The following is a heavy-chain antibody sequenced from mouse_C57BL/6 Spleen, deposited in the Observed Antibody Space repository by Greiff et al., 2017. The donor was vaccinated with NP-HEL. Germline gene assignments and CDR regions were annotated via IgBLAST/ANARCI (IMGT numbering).Heavy chain of an antibody. CDR2: IYPSDSET. V-gene: IGHV1-61*01. Sequence: VQLQQSGAELVRPGSSVKLSCKASGYTFTSYWMDWVKQRPGQGLEWIGNIYPSDSETHYNQKFKDKATLTVDKSSSTAYMQLSSLTSEDSAVYYCARSSSGYRYYFDYWGQSTTLTVSS. CDR1: GYTFTSYW. J-gene: IGHJ2*01. CDR3: ARSSSGYRYYFDY. D-gene: IGHD3-2*02.